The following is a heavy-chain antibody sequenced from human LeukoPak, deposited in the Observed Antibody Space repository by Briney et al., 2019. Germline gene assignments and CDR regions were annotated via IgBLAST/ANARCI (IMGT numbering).Heavy chain of an antibody. Sequence: PGGSLRLSCAASGFTFSSYAMHWVRQALGKGLEWVAVISYDGSNKYYADSVKGRFTISRDNSKNTLYLQMNSLRAEDTAVYYCARATIAVAGTLWGQGTLVTVSS. D-gene: IGHD6-19*01. V-gene: IGHV3-30-3*01. J-gene: IGHJ4*02. CDR3: ARATIAVAGTL. CDR2: ISYDGSNK. CDR1: GFTFSSYA.